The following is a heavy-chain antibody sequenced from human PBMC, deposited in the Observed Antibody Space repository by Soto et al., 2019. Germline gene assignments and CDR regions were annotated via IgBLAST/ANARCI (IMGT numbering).Heavy chain of an antibody. CDR1: GGSISSYY. V-gene: IGHV4-59*08. D-gene: IGHD2-2*01. CDR3: ATGTSCSSCLDY. Sequence: SETLSLTCTVSGGSISSYYWSWIRQPPGKGLEWIGYIYYSGSTNYNPSLKSRVTISVDTSKNQFSLKLSSVTAADTAVYYCATGTSCSSCLDYWGQGTLVTVSS. CDR2: IYYSGST. J-gene: IGHJ4*02.